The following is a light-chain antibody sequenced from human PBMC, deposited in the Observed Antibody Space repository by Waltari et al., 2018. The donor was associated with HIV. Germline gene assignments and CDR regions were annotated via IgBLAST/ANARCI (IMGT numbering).Light chain of an antibody. V-gene: IGKV3-20*01. Sequence: EIVLTQSPGTLSLSTGEGVTLSCRSSQSVSSNLLAWYQQKPGQAPRLLIYDASRRATDIPARFKGSGSGTNFTLTIDRLEPEDFAVYYCQQYGGSPETFGQGTKVEIK. J-gene: IGKJ1*01. CDR2: DAS. CDR3: QQYGGSPET. CDR1: QSVSSNL.